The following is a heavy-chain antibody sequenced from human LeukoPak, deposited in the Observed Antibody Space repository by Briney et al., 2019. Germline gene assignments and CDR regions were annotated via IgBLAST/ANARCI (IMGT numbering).Heavy chain of an antibody. CDR3: ARDLDY. CDR2: ISSSSSTV. Sequence: PGGSLRLSCAASGFTFSSYSMNWVRQAPGKGLEWVSYISSSSSTVYYADSVKGRFTISRDNAKNSLYLQMNSLRAEDTAVYYCARDLDYWGQGTLVTVSS. CDR1: GFTFSSYS. V-gene: IGHV3-48*01. J-gene: IGHJ4*02.